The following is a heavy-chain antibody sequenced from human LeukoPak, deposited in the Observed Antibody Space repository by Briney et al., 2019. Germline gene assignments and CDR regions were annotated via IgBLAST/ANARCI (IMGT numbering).Heavy chain of an antibody. CDR3: ASSGWTDRYYFDY. J-gene: IGHJ4*02. CDR2: INPNSGGT. D-gene: IGHD6-19*01. CDR1: GYTFTGYY. Sequence: ASVKVSCKASGYTFTGYYMHWVRQAPGQGLEWMGRINPNSGGTNYAQKFQGRVTMTRDTSISTAYMELSRLRSDDTAVYYCASSGWTDRYYFDYWAQGTLVTVSS. V-gene: IGHV1-2*06.